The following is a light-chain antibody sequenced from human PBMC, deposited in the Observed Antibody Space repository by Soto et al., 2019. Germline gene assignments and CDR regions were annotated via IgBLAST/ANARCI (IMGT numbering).Light chain of an antibody. CDR1: SGDSTYA. Sequence: QSVLTQSPSASASLGASVKLTCTLSSGDSTYAIAWHQQQPEKGPRYLMKVDTDGSHTKGDGIPDRFSGSSSGAERYLTISNRQSEDEADYYCQTWGTGIRVFGGGTQLTVL. CDR3: QTWGTGIRV. J-gene: IGLJ3*02. CDR2: VDTDGSH. V-gene: IGLV4-69*02.